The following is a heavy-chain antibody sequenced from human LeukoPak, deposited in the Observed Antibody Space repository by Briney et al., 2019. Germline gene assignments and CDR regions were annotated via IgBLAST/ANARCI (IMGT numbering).Heavy chain of an antibody. CDR1: GGSFSGYY. D-gene: IGHD6-6*01. V-gene: IGHV4-34*01. CDR3: ARGLPRIAARFWTDY. CDR2: INHSGST. J-gene: IGHJ4*02. Sequence: KPSETLSLTCAVYGGSFSGYYWSWIRQPPGKGLEWIGEINHSGSTNYNPSLKSRVIISVDTSKNQFSLKLSSVTAADTAVYYCARGLPRIAARFWTDYWGQGTLVTVSS.